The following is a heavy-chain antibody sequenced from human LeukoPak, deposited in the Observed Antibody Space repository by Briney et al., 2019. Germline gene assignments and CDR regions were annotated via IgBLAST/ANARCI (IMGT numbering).Heavy chain of an antibody. CDR2: INTDGSST. J-gene: IGHJ4*02. CDR1: GFTFSSYW. D-gene: IGHD4-23*01. CDR3: AKERDMTTAVTHFDY. Sequence: GGSLRLSCAASGFTFSSYWMHWVRQAPGKGLVWVSRINTDGSSTSYADSVKGRFTISRDNAKNSLYLQMNSLRAEDTAVYYCAKERDMTTAVTHFDYWGQGTLVTVSS. V-gene: IGHV3-74*01.